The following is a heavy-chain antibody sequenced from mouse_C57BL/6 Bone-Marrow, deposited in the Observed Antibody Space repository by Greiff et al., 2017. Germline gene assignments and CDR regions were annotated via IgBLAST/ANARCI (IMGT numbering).Heavy chain of an antibody. D-gene: IGHD2-3*01. CDR1: GYTFTDYY. V-gene: IGHV1-84*01. CDR3: AWPSVYDGYYGGYFDV. CDR2: IYPGSGNT. Sequence: VQLQQSGPELVKPGASVKISCKASGYTFTDYYINWVKQRPGQGLEWIGWIYPGSGNTKYNEKFKGKATLTVDTSSSTAYMQLSSLTSEDSAVYFCAWPSVYDGYYGGYFDVWGTGTTVTVSS. J-gene: IGHJ1*03.